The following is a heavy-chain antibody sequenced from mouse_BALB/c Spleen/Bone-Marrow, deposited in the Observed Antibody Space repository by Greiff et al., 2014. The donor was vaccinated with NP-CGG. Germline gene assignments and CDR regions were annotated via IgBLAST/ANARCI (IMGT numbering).Heavy chain of an antibody. CDR1: GFNIKDTY. CDR3: ARNGYYVYYYAMDY. CDR2: IDPANGNT. J-gene: IGHJ4*01. D-gene: IGHD2-3*01. Sequence: VQLQQSGAELVKPGASVKLSCTASGFNIKDTYMHWVKQRPEQGLEWIGRIDPANGNTKYDPKFQGKATITADTSPNTAYLQLSSLTSEDTAVYYCARNGYYVYYYAMDYWGQGTSVTVSS. V-gene: IGHV14-3*02.